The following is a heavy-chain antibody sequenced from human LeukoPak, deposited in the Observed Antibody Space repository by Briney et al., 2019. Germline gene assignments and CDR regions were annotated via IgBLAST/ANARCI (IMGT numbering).Heavy chain of an antibody. CDR1: GGTFSSYA. V-gene: IGHV1-69*13. CDR2: IIPIFGTA. J-gene: IGHJ3*02. CDR3: AKVLTYYYDREDAFDI. D-gene: IGHD3-22*01. Sequence: SVKVSCKASGGTFSSYAISWVRQAPGQGLEWMGGIIPIFGTANYAQKFQGRVTITADESTSTAYMELSSLRSEDTAVYYCAKVLTYYYDREDAFDIWGQGTMVTVSS.